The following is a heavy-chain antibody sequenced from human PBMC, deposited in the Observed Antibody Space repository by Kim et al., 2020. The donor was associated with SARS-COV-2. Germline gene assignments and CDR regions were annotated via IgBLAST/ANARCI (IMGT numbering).Heavy chain of an antibody. V-gene: IGHV7-4-1*02. J-gene: IGHJ4*02. CDR3: ARLVATIYPNFDY. Sequence: YAQGFTGRFVFSLDTSVSTAYLQISSLKAEDTAVYYCARLVATIYPNFDYWGQGTLVTVSS. D-gene: IGHD5-12*01.